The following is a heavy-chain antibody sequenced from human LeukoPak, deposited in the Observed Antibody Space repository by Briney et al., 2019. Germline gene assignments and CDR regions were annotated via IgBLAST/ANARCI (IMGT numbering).Heavy chain of an antibody. CDR1: GGSISSYY. CDR3: ARDLGGSGSYGFWYFDL. D-gene: IGHD3-10*01. Sequence: SETLSLTCTVSGGSISSYYWSWIRQPAGKGLEWIGRIYTSGSTNYNPSLKSRVTMSVDTSKNQFSLKLSSVTAADTAVYYCARDLGGSGSYGFWYFDLWGRGTLVTVSS. J-gene: IGHJ2*01. CDR2: IYTSGST. V-gene: IGHV4-4*07.